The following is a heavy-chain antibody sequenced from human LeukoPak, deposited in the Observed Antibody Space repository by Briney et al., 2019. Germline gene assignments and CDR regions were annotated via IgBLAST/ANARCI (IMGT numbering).Heavy chain of an antibody. CDR1: GYTFTSYY. CDR2: INPNGGGI. D-gene: IGHD2-15*01. Sequence: ASVKVSCKASGYTFTSYYMHWVRQAPGQGLEWMGRINPNGGGINFAQKFQGRVTMTRDTSISTAYMELSSLRSDDTAVYYCARMYSDAFDIWGQGTMVTVSS. CDR3: ARMYSDAFDI. V-gene: IGHV1-2*06. J-gene: IGHJ3*02.